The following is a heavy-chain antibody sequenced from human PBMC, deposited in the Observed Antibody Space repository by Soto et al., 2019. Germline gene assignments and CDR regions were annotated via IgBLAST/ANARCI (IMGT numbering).Heavy chain of an antibody. D-gene: IGHD5-18*01. V-gene: IGHV3-74*01. CDR3: VRDRDTYGYANLDY. J-gene: IGHJ4*02. CDR1: GSTFSSFW. Sequence: PGGSLRLSCAVSGSTFSSFWMHWVRQAPGKGLVWVSRINPDGSGTSYADSVKGRLTISRDNAKNTLYLQVNSLRVDDTAVYYCVRDRDTYGYANLDYWGQGTLVTVSS. CDR2: INPDGSGT.